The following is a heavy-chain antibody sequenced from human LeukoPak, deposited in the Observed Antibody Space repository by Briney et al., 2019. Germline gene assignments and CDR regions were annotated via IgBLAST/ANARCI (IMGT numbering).Heavy chain of an antibody. CDR3: ARGGGNDAFDI. Sequence: PGGSLRLSCAASGFTFSSYAMHWVRQAPGKGLEYVSAISSNGGSTYYANSVKGRFTISRDNSKNTLYLQMDSLRAEGMAVYYCARGGGNDAFDIWGQGTMVTVSS. J-gene: IGHJ3*02. V-gene: IGHV3-64*01. CDR2: ISSNGGST. CDR1: GFTFSSYA.